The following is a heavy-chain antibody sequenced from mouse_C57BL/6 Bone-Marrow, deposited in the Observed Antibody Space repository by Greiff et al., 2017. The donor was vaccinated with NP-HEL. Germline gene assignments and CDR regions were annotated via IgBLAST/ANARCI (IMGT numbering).Heavy chain of an antibody. CDR2: INPGSGGT. Sequence: QVQLQQSGAELVRPGTSVKVSCKASGYAFTNYLIEWVKQRPGQGLEWIGVINPGSGGTNYNEKFKGKATLTADKSSSTAYMQLNSLTSDDAAVYQFPLGNAMDYWGQGTSVTVSS. CDR1: GYAFTNYL. CDR3: PLGNAMDY. J-gene: IGHJ4*01. D-gene: IGHD2-10*02. V-gene: IGHV1-54*01.